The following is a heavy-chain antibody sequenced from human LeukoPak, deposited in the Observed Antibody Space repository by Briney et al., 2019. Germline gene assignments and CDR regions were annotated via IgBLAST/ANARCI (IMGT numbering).Heavy chain of an antibody. J-gene: IGHJ3*02. V-gene: IGHV4-59*01. CDR2: IYYSGST. D-gene: IGHD1-14*01. CDR3: ASLGMGPGDAFDI. CDR1: GGSISSYY. Sequence: SETLSLTCTVSGGSISSYYWSWIRQPPGKGLEWIGYIYYSGSTNYNPSLKSRVTISVDTSKNQFSLKLSSVTAADTAVYYCASLGMGPGDAFDIWGQGTMVTVSS.